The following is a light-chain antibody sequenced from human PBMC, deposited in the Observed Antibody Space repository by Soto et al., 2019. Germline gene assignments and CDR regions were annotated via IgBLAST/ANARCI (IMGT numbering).Light chain of an antibody. V-gene: IGKV1D-12*01. CDR1: QDIAGF. CDR2: SAS. CDR3: QQAYSFPIT. J-gene: IGKJ5*01. Sequence: DIQVTQSPSSVSSSVGDRVAITCRASQDIAGFLAWYQHKPGRAPELLIRSASSLQSGVPSRFSGSGSGTDFTLTINSLQPEDSATYYCQQAYSFPITIGQGTRLEI.